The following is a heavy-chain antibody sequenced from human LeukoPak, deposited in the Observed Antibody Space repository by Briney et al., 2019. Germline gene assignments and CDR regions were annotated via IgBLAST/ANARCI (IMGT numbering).Heavy chain of an antibody. CDR3: ARGDRFGVAFDI. D-gene: IGHD3-10*01. CDR2: IYSGGST. CDR1: GFTFSNAW. J-gene: IGHJ3*02. Sequence: GGSLRLSCAASGFTFSNAWMSWVRQAPGKGLEWVSVIYSGGSTYYADSVKGRFTISRDNSKNTLYLQMNSLRAEDTAVYYCARGDRFGVAFDIWGQGTMVTVSS. V-gene: IGHV3-53*01.